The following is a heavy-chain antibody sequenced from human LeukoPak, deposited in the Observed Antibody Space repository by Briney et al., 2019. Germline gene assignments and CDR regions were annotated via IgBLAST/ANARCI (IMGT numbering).Heavy chain of an antibody. CDR2: IWYDGSNK. CDR3: AKAFLDHDAFDI. J-gene: IGHJ3*02. CDR1: GFTFSCYG. V-gene: IGHV3-33*06. Sequence: PGGALRLSCGASGFTFSCYGMPWVRPGPGKGLEGVAVIWYDGSNKYYADSAKGRFTISRDNSKNTLYLQMNSLRAEDTAVYCCAKAFLDHDAFDIWGQGTMVTVSS.